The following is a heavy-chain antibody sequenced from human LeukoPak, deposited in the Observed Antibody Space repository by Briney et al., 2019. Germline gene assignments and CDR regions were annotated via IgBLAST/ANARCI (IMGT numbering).Heavy chain of an antibody. D-gene: IGHD2-15*01. CDR1: GFTFSTYV. Sequence: GGSLRLSCAASGFTFSTYVMSWVRQAPGEGLEWVSAISGSGGSTYYADSVKGRFTISRDNSKNTLYLQMNSLRAEDTAVYYCAKDEGATRPYDFDYWGQGTLVTVSS. CDR2: ISGSGGST. J-gene: IGHJ4*02. CDR3: AKDEGATRPYDFDY. V-gene: IGHV3-23*01.